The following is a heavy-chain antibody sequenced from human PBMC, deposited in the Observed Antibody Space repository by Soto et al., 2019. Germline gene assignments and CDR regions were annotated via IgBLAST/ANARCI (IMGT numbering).Heavy chain of an antibody. J-gene: IGHJ3*02. V-gene: IGHV6-1*01. CDR2: TYYRSKWYN. CDR3: ARGDYYDSSGPFSDAFDI. Sequence: SQTLSLTCAISGDSVSSNSAAWNWIRQSPSRGLEWLGRTYYRSKWYNDYVDSVKGRFTISRDNAKNSLYLQMNSLRAEDTAVYYCARGDYYDSSGPFSDAFDIWGQGTMVTVSS. D-gene: IGHD3-22*01. CDR1: GDSVSSNSAA.